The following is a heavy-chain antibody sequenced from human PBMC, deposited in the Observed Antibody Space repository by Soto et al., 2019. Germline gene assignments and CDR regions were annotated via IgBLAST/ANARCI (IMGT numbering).Heavy chain of an antibody. J-gene: IGHJ3*02. D-gene: IGHD3-22*01. CDR1: GGSISSYY. CDR3: ARGVLEYYDSSGYFAFDI. CDR2: ICTSGST. Sequence: QVQLQESGPGLVKPSETLSLTCTVSGGSISSYYWSWIRQPAGKGLEWIGRICTSGSTNYNPSLKSRVTMSVDTSKNQFSLKLSSVTAADTAVYYCARGVLEYYDSSGYFAFDIWGQGTMVTVSS. V-gene: IGHV4-4*07.